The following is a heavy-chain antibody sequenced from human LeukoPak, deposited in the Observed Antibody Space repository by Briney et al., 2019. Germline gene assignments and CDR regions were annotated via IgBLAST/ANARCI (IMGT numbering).Heavy chain of an antibody. Sequence: PGGSLRLSCAASGFTFSSYSMNWVRQAPGKGLEWVSSISSSSSYIYYADSVKGRFTISRDNAKNSLYLQMNSLRAEDTAVYYCARAPYSSGSTFTFDYWGQGTLVTVSS. CDR3: ARAPYSSGSTFTFDY. V-gene: IGHV3-21*01. CDR1: GFTFSSYS. D-gene: IGHD6-19*01. CDR2: ISSSSSYI. J-gene: IGHJ4*02.